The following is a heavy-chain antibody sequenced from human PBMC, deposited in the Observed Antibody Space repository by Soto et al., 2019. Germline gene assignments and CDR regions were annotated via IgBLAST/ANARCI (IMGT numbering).Heavy chain of an antibody. Sequence: QVQLQQSGPGLVKPSQTLSLTCVISGDSVSNTNAAWNWIRLSPSRGLEWLGRTYYRSQWTSDYAVSVTSRITIDADTSKNQFSLHLNSVTPEDTAIYYCARRHDPGYGYMDVWGKGTRVTVSS. CDR2: TYYRSQWTS. CDR3: ARRHDPGYGYMDV. CDR1: GDSVSNTNAA. J-gene: IGHJ6*03. D-gene: IGHD5-12*01. V-gene: IGHV6-1*01.